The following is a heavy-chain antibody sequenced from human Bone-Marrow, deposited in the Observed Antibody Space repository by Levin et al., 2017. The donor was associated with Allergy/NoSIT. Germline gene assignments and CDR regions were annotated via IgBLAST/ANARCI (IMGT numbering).Heavy chain of an antibody. Sequence: GESLKISCSASGFTFSTYTMLWVRQAPGKGLEYVSAISSNGDSTYYADSVKGRFTISRDNFKNTLYLQMDSLGAEDTAVYYCVRGGASGSFYDFWGQGTLVTVSS. CDR3: VRGGASGSFYDF. D-gene: IGHD3-10*01. CDR2: ISSNGDST. CDR1: GFTFSTYT. V-gene: IGHV3-64D*06. J-gene: IGHJ4*02.